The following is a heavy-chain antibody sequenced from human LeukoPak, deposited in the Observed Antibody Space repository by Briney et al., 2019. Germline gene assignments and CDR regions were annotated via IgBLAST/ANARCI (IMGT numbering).Heavy chain of an antibody. J-gene: IGHJ4*02. V-gene: IGHV1-69*13. CDR1: GGTFSSYA. D-gene: IGHD3-3*01. CDR2: IIPIFGTA. CDR3: ARDHMYYDFWSGYFDY. Sequence: RASVKVSCKASGGTFSSYAISWVRQAPGQGLEWMGGIIPIFGTANYAQKFQGRVTITADESTSTAYMELSSLRSEDTAVYYCARDHMYYDFWSGYFDYWGQGTLVTVSS.